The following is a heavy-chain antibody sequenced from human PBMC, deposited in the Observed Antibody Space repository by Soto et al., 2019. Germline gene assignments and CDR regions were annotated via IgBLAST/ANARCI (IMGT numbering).Heavy chain of an antibody. CDR3: AKVSRASRISTPDFAS. J-gene: IGHJ4*02. CDR2: ISYDGNTQ. CDR1: GFIFNSYS. V-gene: IGHV3-30-3*01. Sequence: QVQLVESGGGVVQPGTSLRLSCAASGFIFNSYSIHWVRQAPGKGLEWVAVISYDGNTQYYGDSLKGRFIVSRENSKNNAYLQMNDLRADDTAVYYCAKVSRASRISTPDFASWGQGTLVTVSS.